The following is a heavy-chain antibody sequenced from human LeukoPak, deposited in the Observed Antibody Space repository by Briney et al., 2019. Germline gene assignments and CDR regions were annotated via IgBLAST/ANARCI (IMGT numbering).Heavy chain of an antibody. CDR3: AKDVHVVVPAAITAGFDY. CDR2: INTDGSTT. CDR1: GFTFSTYW. Sequence: PGGSLRLSCAGSGFTFSTYWMHWVRQAPGGGLVWVSGINTDGSTTSYADSVKGRFTISRDNSKNTLYLQMNSLRAEDTAVYYCAKDVHVVVPAAITAGFDYWGQGTLVTVSS. J-gene: IGHJ4*02. V-gene: IGHV3-74*01. D-gene: IGHD2-2*02.